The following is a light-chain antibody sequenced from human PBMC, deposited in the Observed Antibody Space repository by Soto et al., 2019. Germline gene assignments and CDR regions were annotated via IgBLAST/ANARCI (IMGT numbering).Light chain of an antibody. CDR2: GAA. V-gene: IGKV3-20*01. CDR1: QSVSRSY. Sequence: EIVLTQSPGTLSLSPGEIATLSFRASQSVSRSYLAWYQPKPGQAPRLLIYGAASRATGIPDMFSGRGSWTDFNLTISSLEPEYFAVDYCQQYCSSPLFTFGPGTKVYIK. CDR3: QQYCSSPLFT. J-gene: IGKJ3*01.